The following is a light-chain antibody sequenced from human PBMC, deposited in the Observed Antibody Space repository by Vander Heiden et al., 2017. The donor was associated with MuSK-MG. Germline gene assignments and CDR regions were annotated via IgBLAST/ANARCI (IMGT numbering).Light chain of an antibody. V-gene: IGKV1-39*01. CDR1: RGINTY. CDR3: QQTYTTPLFT. Sequence: DIQMTQSPSSLSASLGDRVTITCRASRGINTYLNWYQQKPGKAPKILIYSASTLQSGVPSRFRGSGSGIDFTLTISNLQPEDFATYYCQQTYTTPLFTFGPGTTVDVK. J-gene: IGKJ3*01. CDR2: SAS.